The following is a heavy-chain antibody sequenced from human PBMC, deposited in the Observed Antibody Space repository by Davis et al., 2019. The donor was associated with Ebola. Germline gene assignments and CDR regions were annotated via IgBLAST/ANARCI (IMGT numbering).Heavy chain of an antibody. J-gene: IGHJ4*02. V-gene: IGHV3-23*01. Sequence: GESLKISCAASGFTFHNYAMNWVRQAQGKGLEWVSALSGSGRITNYADSVKGRFTISRDNSKNTLYLQMSSLRAEDTAVYYCLKDYFGLFYWGQGTLVTVSS. CDR2: LSGSGRIT. D-gene: IGHD3-10*01. CDR3: LKDYFGLFY. CDR1: GFTFHNYA.